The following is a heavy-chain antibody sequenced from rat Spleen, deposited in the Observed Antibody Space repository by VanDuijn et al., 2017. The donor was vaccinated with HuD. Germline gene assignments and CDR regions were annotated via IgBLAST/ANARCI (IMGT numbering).Heavy chain of an antibody. V-gene: IGHV5-20*01. CDR1: GFTFSNYD. D-gene: IGHD5-1*01. Sequence: EVQLVESGGGLVQPGRSMKLSCAASGFTFSNYDMAWVRQAPPKGLEWVASISFDGSRTFFRDSVKGRFTISRDNAKSILSLQMDSLRSEDTATYYCTRERNWAFDHWGQGVMVTVSS. J-gene: IGHJ2*01. CDR3: TRERNWAFDH. CDR2: ISFDGSRT.